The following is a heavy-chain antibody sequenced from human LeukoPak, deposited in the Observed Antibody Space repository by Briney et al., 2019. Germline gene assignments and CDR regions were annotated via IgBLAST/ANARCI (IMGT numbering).Heavy chain of an antibody. J-gene: IGHJ4*02. D-gene: IGHD4-17*01. CDR1: GFTFSSYW. CDR2: IHGDGTNT. Sequence: GGSLRLSCAVSGFTFSSYWMHWVRHAPGKGLVWVSRIHGDGTNTKYANSVKGRFTISRDNAKNTLYLQMNSLRAEDTAVYYCARGYGDYVAYFDYWGQGTLVTVSS. V-gene: IGHV3-74*03. CDR3: ARGYGDYVAYFDY.